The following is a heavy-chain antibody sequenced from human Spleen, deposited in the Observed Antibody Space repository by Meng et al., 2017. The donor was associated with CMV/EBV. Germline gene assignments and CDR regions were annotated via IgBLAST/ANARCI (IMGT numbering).Heavy chain of an antibody. D-gene: IGHD1-26*01. CDR1: EYSFTDYW. V-gene: IGHV5-51*01. CDR2: IYPADSDT. CDR3: ARLSGNYYNHLDY. Sequence: GGSLRLSCKGSEYSFTDYWIGWVRQMPGKGLEWMGIIYPADSDTRYSPSFQGQVTISADTSISTAYLQWNYLRASDTAMYYCARLSGNYYNHLDYWGQGTLVTVSS. J-gene: IGHJ4*02.